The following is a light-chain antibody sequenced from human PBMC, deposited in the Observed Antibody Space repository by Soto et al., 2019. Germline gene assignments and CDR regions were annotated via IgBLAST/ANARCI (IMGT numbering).Light chain of an antibody. J-gene: IGLJ2*01. Sequence: QSALTQPASVSGSPGQSITISCTGTSDVGGYNYVSWYQQHPGKAPKLMIYDVSNRPSGVSNRFSGSKSGNTASLTISGLQAEDEADYYCSSYTSSSTYVVFGGGTQLTVL. CDR2: DVS. CDR3: SSYTSSSTYVV. V-gene: IGLV2-14*01. CDR1: SDVGGYNY.